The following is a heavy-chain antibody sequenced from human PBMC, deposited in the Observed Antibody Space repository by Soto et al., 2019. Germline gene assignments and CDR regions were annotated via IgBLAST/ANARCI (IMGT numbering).Heavy chain of an antibody. CDR1: GFTLDDYT. CDR2: VGWNGGDI. CDR3: AKERAVVVPVSTSYFHYYGLDV. V-gene: IGHV3-9*01. D-gene: IGHD2-2*01. Sequence: ESGGGLVQPGGSLRLSCAVSGFTLDDYTMHWVRQAPGKGLEWVSGVGWNGGDIVYADSVKGRFTVSRDNTRNSLYLEVNSLTTEDTAIYFCAKERAVVVPVSTSYFHYYGLDVWGQGTTVTVS. J-gene: IGHJ6*02.